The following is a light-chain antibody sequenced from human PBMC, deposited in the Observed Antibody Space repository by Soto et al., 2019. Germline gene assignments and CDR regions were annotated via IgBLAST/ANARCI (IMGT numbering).Light chain of an antibody. V-gene: IGKV1-39*01. CDR2: SAS. J-gene: IGKJ4*01. Sequence: DIQMTQSPSSLSASVGDRVTITCRASQSISKYLNWYQQKPGKAPKLLMYSASSLLSGVPSRFSGTGSGTDCTLTISSLQPADFATYYCQQSNSVPFTFGGGTAVEIE. CDR1: QSISKY. CDR3: QQSNSVPFT.